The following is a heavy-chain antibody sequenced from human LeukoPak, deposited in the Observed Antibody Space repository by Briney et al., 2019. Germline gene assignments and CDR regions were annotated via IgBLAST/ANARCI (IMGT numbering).Heavy chain of an antibody. CDR2: IYPDGNT. Sequence: GGSLRLSCAASGFLVSSNYMSWVRQAPGKGLEWISAIYPDGNTYYAGSVKGRFTISRDKSKNTLFLQMNSLRAEDTAVYYCATAPQGWNFEYWGQGTLVTVSP. V-gene: IGHV3-53*01. CDR1: GFLVSSNY. J-gene: IGHJ4*02. CDR3: ATAPQGWNFEY. D-gene: IGHD6-19*01.